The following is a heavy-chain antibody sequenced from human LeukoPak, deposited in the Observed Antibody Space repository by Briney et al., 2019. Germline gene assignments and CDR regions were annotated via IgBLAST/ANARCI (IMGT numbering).Heavy chain of an antibody. CDR2: ISYSGST. Sequence: SETLSLTCTVSGGSIGSSSYYWGWLRQPPGKGLEGIGTISYSGSTYYNPSLKSRVTISEDTSNIQFSLRLSSVTAADTAMHYCAAASNGYYWNFDYWGQGTLVTVSS. CDR1: GGSIGSSSYY. V-gene: IGHV4-39*01. J-gene: IGHJ4*02. D-gene: IGHD3-22*01. CDR3: AAASNGYYWNFDY.